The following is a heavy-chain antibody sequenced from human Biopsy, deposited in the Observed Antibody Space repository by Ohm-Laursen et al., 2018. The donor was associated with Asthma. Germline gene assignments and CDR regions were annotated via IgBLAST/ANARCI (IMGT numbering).Heavy chain of an antibody. CDR3: ARDSYSSGLYDDFES. D-gene: IGHD6-19*01. V-gene: IGHV3-11*01. Sequence: SLRLSCAAFGFTFSDYYMSWIRQAPGKGLEWISYINGKSNSIEYADSVKGRFTISRDNAKNSLYLQMSSLRAEDTAVYYCARDSYSSGLYDDFESWGQGTLVTVSS. CDR1: GFTFSDYY. CDR2: INGKSNSI. J-gene: IGHJ4*02.